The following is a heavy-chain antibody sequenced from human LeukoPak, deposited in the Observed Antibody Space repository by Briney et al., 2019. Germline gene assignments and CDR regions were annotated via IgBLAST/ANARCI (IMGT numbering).Heavy chain of an antibody. V-gene: IGHV4-59*01. CDR3: ASQGDGYNLY. D-gene: IGHD5-24*01. CDR1: GGSISSYY. Sequence: PSETLSLTCTVSGGSISSYYWSWIRQPPGKGLEWIGYIYYSGSTNYNPSLKSRVTISVDTSKNQFSLKLSSVTAADTAVYYCASQGDGYNLYWGQGTLVTVSS. CDR2: IYYSGST. J-gene: IGHJ4*02.